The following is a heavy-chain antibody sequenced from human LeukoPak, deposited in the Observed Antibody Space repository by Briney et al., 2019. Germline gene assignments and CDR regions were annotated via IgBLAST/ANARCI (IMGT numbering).Heavy chain of an antibody. Sequence: ASVKVSCNASGYTFTSYAMNWVRQAPGQGLEWMGWISAYNGNTNYAQKLQGRVTMTTDTSTSTAYMELRSLRSDDTAVYYCARDLVRRRSSDYYYYYMDVWGKGTTVTISS. V-gene: IGHV1-18*01. D-gene: IGHD3-10*01. CDR3: ARDLVRRRSSDYYYYYMDV. CDR1: GYTFTSYA. CDR2: ISAYNGNT. J-gene: IGHJ6*03.